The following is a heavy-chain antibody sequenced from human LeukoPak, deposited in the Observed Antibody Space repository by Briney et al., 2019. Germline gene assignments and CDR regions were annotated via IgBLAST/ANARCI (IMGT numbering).Heavy chain of an antibody. J-gene: IGHJ6*04. CDR3: ARRALRYCSSTSCPAQYYGVDV. Sequence: PGGSLRLSCAASGFTFSSYAMSWVRQAPGKGLEWVSAISGSGGSTYYADSVKGRFTISRDNSKNTLYLQTNSLRAEDTAVYYCARRALRYCSSTSCPAQYYGVDVWGKGTTVTVSS. CDR1: GFTFSSYA. CDR2: ISGSGGST. D-gene: IGHD2-2*01. V-gene: IGHV3-23*01.